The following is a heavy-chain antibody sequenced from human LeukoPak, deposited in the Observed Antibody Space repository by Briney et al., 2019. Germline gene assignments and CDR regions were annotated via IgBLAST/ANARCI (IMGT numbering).Heavy chain of an antibody. V-gene: IGHV3-30-3*01. D-gene: IGHD5-12*01. J-gene: IGHJ3*02. CDR3: AGRDGYNFYLAFDI. Sequence: GGSLRLSCAASGFTFSSYAMPWVRQAPGKGLEWVAVISYDGSNKYYADSVKGRFTISRDNSKNTLYLQMNSLRAEDTAVYYCAGRDGYNFYLAFDIWGQGTMVTVSS. CDR1: GFTFSSYA. CDR2: ISYDGSNK.